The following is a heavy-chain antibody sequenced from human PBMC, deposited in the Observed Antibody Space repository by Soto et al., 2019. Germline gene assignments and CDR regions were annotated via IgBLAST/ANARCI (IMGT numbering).Heavy chain of an antibody. Sequence: SETLSLTCTVSGGSISSGDYYWSWIRQPPGKGLEWIGYIYYSGSTYYNPSLKSRVTISVDTSKNQFSLKLSSVTAADTAVYYCARWASSTRLFDYWGQGTLVTVSS. V-gene: IGHV4-30-4*01. J-gene: IGHJ4*02. CDR3: ARWASSTRLFDY. D-gene: IGHD2-2*01. CDR1: GGSISSGDYY. CDR2: IYYSGST.